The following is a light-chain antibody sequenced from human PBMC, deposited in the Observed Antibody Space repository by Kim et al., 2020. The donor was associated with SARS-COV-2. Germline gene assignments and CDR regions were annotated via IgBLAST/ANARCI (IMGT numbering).Light chain of an antibody. J-gene: IGLJ1*01. CDR1: TSEVGAYNY. CDR2: DGS. Sequence: GQSITISCTGTTSEVGAYNYVSLYQQHPGKAPKLMIYDGSRRPSGVSNRFSGSKSGNTASLTISGLQAEDEADYYCTSYTTSGTLVFGTGTKVTVL. V-gene: IGLV2-14*03. CDR3: TSYTTSGTLV.